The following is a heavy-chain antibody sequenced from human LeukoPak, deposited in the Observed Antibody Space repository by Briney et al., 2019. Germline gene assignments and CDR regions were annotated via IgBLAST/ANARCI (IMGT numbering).Heavy chain of an antibody. V-gene: IGHV4-34*01. D-gene: IGHD2-2*01. J-gene: IGHJ4*02. Sequence: NPSETLSLTCAVHGGYFSGYYWSWIRQPTGKGLEWIGEINHSGSTNYNPSLKSRVTISVDTSKNQCSLKLSSVTAADTAVYYCARGHSSTSCYDYWGQGTLVTVSS. CDR2: INHSGST. CDR3: ARGHSSTSCYDY. CDR1: GGYFSGYY.